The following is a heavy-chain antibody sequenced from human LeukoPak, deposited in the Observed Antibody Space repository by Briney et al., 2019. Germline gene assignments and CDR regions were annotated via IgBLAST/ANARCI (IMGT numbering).Heavy chain of an antibody. CDR3: ARRAPSHDFDY. J-gene: IGHJ4*02. V-gene: IGHV3-66*01. Sequence: GGSPRLSCAASEFSVGSNYMTWVRQAPGKGLEWVSLIYSGGSTYYADSVKGRFTISRDNAKNSLYLLMNSLRAEDTAVYYCARRAPSHDFDYWGQGTLVTVSS. CDR2: IYSGGST. CDR1: EFSVGSNY.